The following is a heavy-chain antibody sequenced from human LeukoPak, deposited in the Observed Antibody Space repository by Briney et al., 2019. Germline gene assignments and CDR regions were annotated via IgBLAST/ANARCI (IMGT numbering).Heavy chain of an antibody. Sequence: SQTLSLTCTVSGGSISSGGYYWSWIRQHPGKGLEWIGYIYYSGSTYYNPSLKSRASISVDTSKNQFSPNLSSVTAADTAVYYCARGIAAAGMYYWGQGTLVTVSS. V-gene: IGHV4-31*03. CDR3: ARGIAAAGMYY. CDR2: IYYSGST. D-gene: IGHD6-13*01. CDR1: GGSISSGGYY. J-gene: IGHJ4*02.